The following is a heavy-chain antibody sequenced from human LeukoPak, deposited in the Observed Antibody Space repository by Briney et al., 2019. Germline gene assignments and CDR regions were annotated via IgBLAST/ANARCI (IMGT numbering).Heavy chain of an antibody. J-gene: IGHJ4*02. CDR3: ASRDYFSRGEDY. Sequence: SETLSLTCTVSGGSISSGGYCWSWLRQHPGNGLEWIGYIYYSGSTYYSPSLKSRVTISVDTSKNQFSLKLSSVTAADTAVYYCASRDYFSRGEDYLGQGTLVTVSS. V-gene: IGHV4-31*03. D-gene: IGHD2/OR15-2a*01. CDR1: GGSISSGGYC. CDR2: IYYSGST.